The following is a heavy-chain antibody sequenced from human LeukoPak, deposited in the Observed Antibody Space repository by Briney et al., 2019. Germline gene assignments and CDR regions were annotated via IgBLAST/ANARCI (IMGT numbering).Heavy chain of an antibody. CDR3: ARGVLGYCSSTSCYTRYYGSGSYSYYYYMDV. CDR1: GYTFTSYD. V-gene: IGHV1-8*01. CDR2: MNPNSGNT. Sequence: ASVKVSCEASGYTFTSYDINWVRQATGQGLEWMGWMNPNSGNTGYAQKFQGRVTMTRNTSISTAYMELSSLRSEDTAVYYCARGVLGYCSSTSCYTRYYGSGSYSYYYYMDVWGKGTTVTVSS. J-gene: IGHJ6*03. D-gene: IGHD2-2*02.